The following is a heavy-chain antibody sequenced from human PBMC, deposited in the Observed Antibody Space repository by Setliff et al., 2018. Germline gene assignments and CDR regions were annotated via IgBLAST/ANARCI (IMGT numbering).Heavy chain of an antibody. J-gene: IGHJ4*02. CDR2: IHHSGKA. CDR3: ARQTDKYGPGSYHDH. CDR1: GFSISSGYY. Sequence: SETLSLTCAVSGFSISSGYYWGWIRQPPGKGLEWIVNIHHSGKAYYNPSLKSRVTMSVDTSKNHVSLKLSSVTAADTAVYYCARQTDKYGPGSYHDHWGQGHLVTVSS. D-gene: IGHD3-10*01. V-gene: IGHV4-38-2*01.